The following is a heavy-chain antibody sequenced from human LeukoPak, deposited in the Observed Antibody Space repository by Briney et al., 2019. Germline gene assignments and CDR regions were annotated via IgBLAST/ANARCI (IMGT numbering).Heavy chain of an antibody. CDR2: INQDGSEK. J-gene: IGHJ4*02. CDR1: GFTLSSYW. D-gene: IGHD1-26*01. CDR3: ARGAAGYVGARSFDY. V-gene: IGHV3-7*02. Sequence: GGSLRLSCAASGFTLSSYWMTWVRQAPGKVLEWVANINQDGSEKFYVDSVRGRFTISRANAKNSLYLQMNSLRAEDTAVYYCARGAAGYVGARSFDYWGQGTLVTVSS.